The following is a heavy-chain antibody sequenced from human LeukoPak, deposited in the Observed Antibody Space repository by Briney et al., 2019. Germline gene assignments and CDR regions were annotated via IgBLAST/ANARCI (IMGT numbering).Heavy chain of an antibody. D-gene: IGHD6-19*01. J-gene: IGHJ4*02. CDR3: ARSHSSGWYYFDY. CDR1: GFTFSSYA. V-gene: IGHV3-64*01. Sequence: PGGSLRLSCAASGFTFSSYAMHWVRQAPGKGLEYVSAISSNGGSTYYANSVKGRFTISRDNSKNTLYLQMGSLRAEDMAVYYCARSHSSGWYYFDYWGQGTPVTVSS. CDR2: ISSNGGST.